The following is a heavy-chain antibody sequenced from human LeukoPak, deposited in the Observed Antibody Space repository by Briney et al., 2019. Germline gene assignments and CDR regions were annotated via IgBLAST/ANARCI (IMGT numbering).Heavy chain of an antibody. CDR3: ARAHHRRVYDYVWGSYPY. V-gene: IGHV1-69*06. J-gene: IGHJ4*02. D-gene: IGHD3-16*02. CDR2: IIPIFGTA. Sequence: ASVKVSCKASGYTFTGYYMHWVRQAPGQGLEWMGGIIPIFGTANYAQKFQGRVTITADKSTSTAYMELSSLRSEDTAVYYCARAHHRRVYDYVWGSYPYWGQGTLVTVSS. CDR1: GYTFTGYY.